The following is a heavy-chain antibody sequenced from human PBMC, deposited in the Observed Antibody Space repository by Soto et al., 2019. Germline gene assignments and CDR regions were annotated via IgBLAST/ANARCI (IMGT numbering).Heavy chain of an antibody. Sequence: QLHLVQSGAVVKKPGASVTVSCSASGYPVTAYYMHWVRQAPGRGLEWMGGINPATGAAKYTQTVQGRVTMTRDTSTGTVFMELSGLTSEDTAVFYGARGGGVGVAGSAAFDMWGQGTLVTVSS. D-gene: IGHD3-3*01. V-gene: IGHV1-2*02. CDR1: GYPVTAYY. J-gene: IGHJ3*02. CDR2: INPATGAA. CDR3: ARGGGVGVAGSAAFDM.